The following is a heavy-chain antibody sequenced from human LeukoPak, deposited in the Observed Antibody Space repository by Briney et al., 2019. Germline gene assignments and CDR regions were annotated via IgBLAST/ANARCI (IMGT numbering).Heavy chain of an antibody. V-gene: IGHV3-7*01. CDR1: GFTFSSYG. D-gene: IGHD6-19*01. CDR3: ARNPLYIVGWSYFDY. CDR2: INQDGSDM. Sequence: GGSLRLSCAASGFTFSSYGMYWVRQAPGKGLEWVANINQDGSDMYYADSVEGRFTISRDNAKNSVYLQMSNLRAEDTAVYFCARNPLYIVGWSYFDYWGQGTLVSVSS. J-gene: IGHJ4*02.